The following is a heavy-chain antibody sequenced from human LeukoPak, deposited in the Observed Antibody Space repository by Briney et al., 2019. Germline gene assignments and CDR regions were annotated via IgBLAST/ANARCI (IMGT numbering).Heavy chain of an antibody. V-gene: IGHV3-53*01. J-gene: IGHJ4*02. CDR3: ARTYSGSYPFDY. CDR1: GFTVSSNY. D-gene: IGHD1-26*01. Sequence: GGSLRLSCAASGFTVSSNYMSWVRQAPGKGLEWVSVIYSGGSTYYADSVKGRFTISRDNSKNTLYPQMNSLRAEDTAVYYCARTYSGSYPFDYWGQGTLVTVSS. CDR2: IYSGGST.